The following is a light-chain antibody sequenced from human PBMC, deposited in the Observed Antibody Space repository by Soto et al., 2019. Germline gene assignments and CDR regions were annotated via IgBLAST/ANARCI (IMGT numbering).Light chain of an antibody. CDR3: CSYAGSYTPV. J-gene: IGLJ2*01. Sequence: QSALTQPRSVSGSPGQSVIISCTGTSSDVGGYNYVSWYQQHPGKAPKIMVYDVTKRPSGVPDRFSGSRSGNTASLTISGLQAEDEAHYYRCSYAGSYTPVFGGGTKLTVL. CDR1: SSDVGGYNY. V-gene: IGLV2-11*01. CDR2: DVT.